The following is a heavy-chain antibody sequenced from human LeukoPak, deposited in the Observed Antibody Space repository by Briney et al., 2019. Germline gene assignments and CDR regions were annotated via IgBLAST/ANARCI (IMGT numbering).Heavy chain of an antibody. J-gene: IGHJ3*02. Sequence: SETLSLTCTVSGGSISSIYWSWIRQPPGKGLEWIGNIYYSGSTNYNPSLKSRVTISVDTSKNQFSLKPSSVTAADTAVYYCATQYYYDSSGYYFGAFDIWGQGTMVTVSS. CDR2: IYYSGST. V-gene: IGHV4-59*01. CDR1: GGSISSIY. CDR3: ATQYYYDSSGYYFGAFDI. D-gene: IGHD3-22*01.